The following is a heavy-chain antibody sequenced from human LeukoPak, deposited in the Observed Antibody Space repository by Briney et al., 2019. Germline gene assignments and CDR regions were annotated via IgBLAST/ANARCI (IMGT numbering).Heavy chain of an antibody. V-gene: IGHV1-69*01. CDR1: GGTFSSHD. CDR3: AKPSHTNQVYCSSTSCYGNYGMDV. D-gene: IGHD2-2*01. J-gene: IGHJ6*02. CDR2: ITPMFGTA. Sequence: SMKVSCKASGGTFSSHDISWVRQAPGQGLEWMGGITPMFGTAVYAQKFQGRVTITAVESMSTAYMELSSLRSEDTAVYYCAKPSHTNQVYCSSTSCYGNYGMDVWGQGTTVTVSS.